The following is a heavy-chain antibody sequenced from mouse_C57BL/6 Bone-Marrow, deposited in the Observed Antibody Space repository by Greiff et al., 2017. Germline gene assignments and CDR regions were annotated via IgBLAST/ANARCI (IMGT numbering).Heavy chain of an antibody. CDR2: INYDGSST. V-gene: IGHV5-16*01. D-gene: IGHD1-1*01. J-gene: IGHJ4*01. CDR3: ARVRYYGSRDYYAMDY. CDR1: GFTFSDYY. Sequence: EVKLVESEGGLVQPGSSMKLSCTASGFTFSDYYMAWVRQVPEKGLEWVANINYDGSSTYYLDSLKSRFIISRDNAKNILYLQMSSLKSEDTATYYCARVRYYGSRDYYAMDYWGQGTSVTVSS.